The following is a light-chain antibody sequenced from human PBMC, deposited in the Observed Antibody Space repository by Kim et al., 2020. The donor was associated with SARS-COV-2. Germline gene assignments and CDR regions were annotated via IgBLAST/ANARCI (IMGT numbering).Light chain of an antibody. CDR1: HNVDSC. V-gene: IGKV3-11*01. CDR3: QQRGNWPPALT. J-gene: IGKJ4*01. Sequence: PGESATLSCKARHNVDSCLAWYQQTPGQAPRLLIYDAAIRAAGIPDRFSASGSGNDFTLTIGSLAPEDFAVYYCQQRGNWPPALTFGGGTKVDIK. CDR2: DAA.